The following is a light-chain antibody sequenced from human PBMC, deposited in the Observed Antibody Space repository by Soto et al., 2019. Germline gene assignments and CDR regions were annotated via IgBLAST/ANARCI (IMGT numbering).Light chain of an antibody. V-gene: IGKV3-20*01. CDR1: QSVRSTS. CDR2: GTS. Sequence: VLTQSPGTLSLSPGERATLSCRASQSVRSTSLAWYQQKPGQAPRVLIYGTSIRASGVPERFSGGGSGTDFTLTITRLESEDFAVYYCQQYGSSLFTFGPGTKVDIK. J-gene: IGKJ3*01. CDR3: QQYGSSLFT.